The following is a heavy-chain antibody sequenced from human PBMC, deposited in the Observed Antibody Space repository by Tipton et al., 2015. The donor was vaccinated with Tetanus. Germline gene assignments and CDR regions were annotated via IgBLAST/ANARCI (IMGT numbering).Heavy chain of an antibody. CDR2: IYSGDTT. Sequence: SLRLSCAASGFTVSNNYMTWVRQAPGKGLEWVSVIYSGDTTDYADSVEGRFTISRDNSKNILYLQMNSLGAEDTAVYYCATSPHTRMVHCWGQGTLVTVSS. V-gene: IGHV3-53*01. D-gene: IGHD3-10*01. J-gene: IGHJ4*02. CDR1: GFTVSNNY. CDR3: ATSPHTRMVHC.